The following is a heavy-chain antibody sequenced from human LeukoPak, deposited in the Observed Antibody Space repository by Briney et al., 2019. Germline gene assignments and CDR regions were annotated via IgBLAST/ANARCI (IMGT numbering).Heavy chain of an antibody. CDR2: ISPDGSST. V-gene: IGHV3-74*01. CDR3: ARLQGITPQPMTEGFDI. CDR1: GFSFSSSW. J-gene: IGHJ3*02. D-gene: IGHD3-16*01. Sequence: GGSLRLSCAASGFSFSSSWMLWVRQTPGKGLVWLSRISPDGSSTSYADSVKGRFTVSRDIARNRLSLQMNSLRAEDSAVYYCARLQGITPQPMTEGFDIWGQGTMVTVSS.